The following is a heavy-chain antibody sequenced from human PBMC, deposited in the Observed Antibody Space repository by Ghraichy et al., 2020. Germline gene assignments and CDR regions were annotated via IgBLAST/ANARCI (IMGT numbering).Heavy chain of an antibody. CDR3: ARQTLEWLLSVFSWFDP. CDR1: GGSISSSSYY. J-gene: IGHJ5*02. D-gene: IGHD3-3*01. Sequence: SETLSLTCTVSGGSISSSSYYWGWIRQPPGKGLEWIGSIYYSGSTYYNPSLKSRVTISVDTSKNQFSLKLSSVTAADTAVYYCARQTLEWLLSVFSWFDPWGQGTLVTVSS. V-gene: IGHV4-39*01. CDR2: IYYSGST.